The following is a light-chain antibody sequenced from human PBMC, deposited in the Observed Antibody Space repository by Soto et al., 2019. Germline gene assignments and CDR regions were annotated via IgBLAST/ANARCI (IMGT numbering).Light chain of an antibody. CDR3: CSYAGSSSV. J-gene: IGLJ2*01. CDR2: EGS. CDR1: SSDVGSYNL. Sequence: QSALTQPASVSGSPGQSITISCTGTSSDVGSYNLVSWYQQHPGKAPKLMIYEGSKRPSGVSNRFSGSKSGNTASLTSSGLQAEDEADYYCCSYAGSSSVFGGGTKLTVL. V-gene: IGLV2-23*01.